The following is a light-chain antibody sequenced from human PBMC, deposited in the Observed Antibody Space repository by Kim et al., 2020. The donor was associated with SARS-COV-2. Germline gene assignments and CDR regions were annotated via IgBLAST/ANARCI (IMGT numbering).Light chain of an antibody. CDR3: QQANSFPRT. J-gene: IGKJ1*01. V-gene: IGKV1-12*01. CDR1: QGISSW. Sequence: SASVGDRFTIPGRASQGISSWLAWYQQKPGKAPKLLIYAASSLQSGVPSRFSGSGSGTDSTLPTSSLQPEDFATYYCQQANSFPRTFGQGTKLEI. CDR2: AAS.